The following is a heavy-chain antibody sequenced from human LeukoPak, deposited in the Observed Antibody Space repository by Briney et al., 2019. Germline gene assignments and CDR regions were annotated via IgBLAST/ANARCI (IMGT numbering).Heavy chain of an antibody. CDR2: IYYSGST. D-gene: IGHD2-15*01. CDR1: GGSISSYY. Sequence: NPSETLSLTCTVSGGSISSYYWSWIRQPPGKGLAWIGYIYYSGSTNYNPSLKSRVTISVDTSKNQFSLKLSSVTAADTAVYYCARGYPGGSWYLDYWGQGTLVTVSS. J-gene: IGHJ4*02. V-gene: IGHV4-59*01. CDR3: ARGYPGGSWYLDY.